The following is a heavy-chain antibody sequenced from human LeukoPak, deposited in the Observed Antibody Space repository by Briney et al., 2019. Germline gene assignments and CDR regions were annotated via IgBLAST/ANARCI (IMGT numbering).Heavy chain of an antibody. D-gene: IGHD1-26*01. V-gene: IGHV7-4-1*02. CDR3: ARFLACGSYSVCEYYYYYMDV. CDR1: GYTFTSYA. CDR2: INTNTGNP. Sequence: ASVKVSCKASGYTFTSYAMNWVRQAPGQGLEWMGWINTNTGNPTYAQGFTGRFVFSLDTFVSTAYLQISSLKAEDTAVYYCARFLACGSYSVCEYYYYYMDVWGKGTTVTVSS. J-gene: IGHJ6*03.